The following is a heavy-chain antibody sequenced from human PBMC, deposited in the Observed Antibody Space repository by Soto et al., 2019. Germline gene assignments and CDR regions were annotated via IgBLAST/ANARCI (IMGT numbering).Heavy chain of an antibody. CDR3: ARDGHYYDSSGWGH. V-gene: IGHV3-20*03. CDR2: INWNGGST. Sequence: GGSMRLSFAASGIIFVDDRMSWVRQGPGKGLEWVYGINWNGGSTGYADSGKGRFTVSRDNAKNSLYLQMNSLRAEDTALYYCARDGHYYDSSGWGHWGQGTLVTVSS. J-gene: IGHJ1*01. CDR1: GIIFVDDR. D-gene: IGHD3-22*01.